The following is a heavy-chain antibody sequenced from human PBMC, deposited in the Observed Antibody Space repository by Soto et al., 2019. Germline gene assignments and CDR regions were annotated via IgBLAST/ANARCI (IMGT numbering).Heavy chain of an antibody. V-gene: IGHV1-18*01. CDR3: ARDGSEWLVPEINYYYYGMDV. D-gene: IGHD6-19*01. CDR1: GYTFTSYG. J-gene: IGHJ6*02. Sequence: QVQLVQSGAEVKKPGATVKVSCKASGYTFTSYGISWVRQAPRQGREWMGWVSAYNGNTNYAQKLQGRVTMTTDTSTSTAYMELRSLRSDDTAVYYCARDGSEWLVPEINYYYYGMDVWGQGTTVTVSS. CDR2: VSAYNGNT.